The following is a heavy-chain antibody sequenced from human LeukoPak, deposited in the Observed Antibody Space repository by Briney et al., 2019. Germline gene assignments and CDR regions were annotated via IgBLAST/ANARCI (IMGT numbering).Heavy chain of an antibody. CDR2: IYYSGST. Sequence: SETLSLTCTVCGGSISSYFWSWNRQPPGKGLEWIGYIYYSGSTNYNPSLKSRVTISVDTSKNQFSLKLSSVTAADTAVYYCARDQGTGVNWFDPWGQGTLVTVSS. V-gene: IGHV4-59*01. D-gene: IGHD3-10*01. J-gene: IGHJ5*02. CDR3: ARDQGTGVNWFDP. CDR1: GGSISSYF.